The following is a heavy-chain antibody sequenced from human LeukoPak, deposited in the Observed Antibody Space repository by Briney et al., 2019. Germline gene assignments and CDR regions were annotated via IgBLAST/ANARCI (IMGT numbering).Heavy chain of an antibody. CDR2: IYTSGST. CDR1: GGSISSYY. CDR3: ARARCSSTSCSSVYLDLDY. J-gene: IGHJ4*02. D-gene: IGHD2-2*01. V-gene: IGHV4-4*07. Sequence: SETLSLTCTVSGGSISSYYWSWIRQPAGKGLEWIGRIYTSGSTNYNPSLKSRVTMSVDTSKNQFSLKLSSVTAADTAVYYCARARCSSTSCSSVYLDLDYWGQGTLVTVSS.